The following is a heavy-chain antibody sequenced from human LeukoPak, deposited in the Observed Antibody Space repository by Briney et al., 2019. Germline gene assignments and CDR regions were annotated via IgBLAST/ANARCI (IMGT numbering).Heavy chain of an antibody. Sequence: SETLSLTCTVSGGSISGSGYYWSWIRQPPGKGLEWIGEINHSGSTNYNPSLKSRVTISVDTSKNQFSLKLSSVTAADTAVYYCARGPIQLWPYYYYGMDVWGQGTTVTVSS. CDR2: INHSGST. J-gene: IGHJ6*02. CDR1: GGSISGSGYY. V-gene: IGHV4-39*07. CDR3: ARGPIQLWPYYYYGMDV. D-gene: IGHD5-18*01.